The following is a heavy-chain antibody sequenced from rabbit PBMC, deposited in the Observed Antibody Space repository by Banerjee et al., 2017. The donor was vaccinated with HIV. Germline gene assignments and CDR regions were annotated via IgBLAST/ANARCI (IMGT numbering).Heavy chain of an antibody. CDR3: ARRMANGYAGYPYATRLDL. D-gene: IGHD7-1*01. Sequence: QQQLEESGGGLVKPGGTLTLTCKASGIDFSSYYYMCWVRQAPGKGLELIACIYNGDDTYYASWAKGRFTISKTSSTTVTLQMTSLTAADTATYFCARRMANGYAGYPYATRLDLWGPGTLVTVS. CDR2: IYNGDDT. CDR1: GIDFSSYYY. J-gene: IGHJ3*01. V-gene: IGHV1S45*01.